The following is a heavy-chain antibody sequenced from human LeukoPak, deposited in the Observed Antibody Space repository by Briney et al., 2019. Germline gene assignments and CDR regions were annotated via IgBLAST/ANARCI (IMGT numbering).Heavy chain of an antibody. V-gene: IGHV3-72*01. CDR2: IRKRANGYTT. CDR3: ARVASGNYAFDI. Sequence: GGSLRLSCAASGFTFSDHHMDWVRQAPGKGLEWVGRIRKRANGYTTEYAASVKDRFTISRDDSKNSMYLQMNSLKNEDTAVYYCARVASGNYAFDIWGQGALVTVSS. J-gene: IGHJ3*02. D-gene: IGHD1-26*01. CDR1: GFTFSDHH.